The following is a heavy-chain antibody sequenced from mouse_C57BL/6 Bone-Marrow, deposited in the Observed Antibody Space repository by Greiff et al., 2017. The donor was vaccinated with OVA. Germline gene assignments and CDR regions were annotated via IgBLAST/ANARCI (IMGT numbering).Heavy chain of an antibody. CDR2: IYPSDSET. V-gene: IGHV1-61*01. CDR1: GYTFTSYW. J-gene: IGHJ2*01. D-gene: IGHD1-1*01. Sequence: QVQLQQPGAELVRPGSSVKLSCKASGYTFTSYWMDWVKQRPGQGLEWIGNIYPSDSETHYNQKFKDKATLTVDKSSSTAYMQLSSLTSEDSAVYYCARRRGLLRYYFDYWGQGTTLTVSS. CDR3: ARRRGLLRYYFDY.